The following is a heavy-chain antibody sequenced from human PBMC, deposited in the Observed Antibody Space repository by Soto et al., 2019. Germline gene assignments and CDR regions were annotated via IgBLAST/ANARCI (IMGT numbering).Heavy chain of an antibody. CDR2: IYPGDSDT. D-gene: IGHD6-6*01. V-gene: IGHV5-51*01. J-gene: IGHJ6*02. CDR1: GYTFTNYW. Sequence: PGESLKISCKGSGYTFTNYWIGWVRQMPGKGLEWMGIIYPGDSDTKYNPSFQGQVTISADKSITTTYLRWTSLKASDTAIYYSAGSLFYYGMDVVGQETTVTVSS. CDR3: AGSLFYYGMDV.